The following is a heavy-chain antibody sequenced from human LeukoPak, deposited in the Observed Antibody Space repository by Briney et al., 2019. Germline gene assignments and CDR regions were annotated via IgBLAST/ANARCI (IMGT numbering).Heavy chain of an antibody. D-gene: IGHD6-13*01. Sequence: PSETLSLTCTVSGGSISSSSYYWGWIRQPPGKGLDWIVSIYYSGSTYYNPSLKSRVTISVDTFKNQFSLKLSSVTAADTAVYYCARAPRVSRDFDYWGQGTLVTVSS. J-gene: IGHJ4*02. CDR1: GGSISSSSYY. V-gene: IGHV4-39*01. CDR3: ARAPRVSRDFDY. CDR2: IYYSGST.